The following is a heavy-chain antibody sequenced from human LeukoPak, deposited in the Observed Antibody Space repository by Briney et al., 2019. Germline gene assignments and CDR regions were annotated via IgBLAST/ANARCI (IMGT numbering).Heavy chain of an antibody. CDR2: ISFDGSNQ. J-gene: IGHJ4*02. CDR3: TSNFDF. V-gene: IGHV3-30*04. Sequence: PGGSLRLSCVASGFTYSTYAMHWVRQAPGKGLEWVASISFDGSNQYDADSVKGRFTISRDNSKNTLYLQMNNVRAEDTAVYYCTSNFDFWGQGTLVTVSS. CDR1: GFTYSTYA.